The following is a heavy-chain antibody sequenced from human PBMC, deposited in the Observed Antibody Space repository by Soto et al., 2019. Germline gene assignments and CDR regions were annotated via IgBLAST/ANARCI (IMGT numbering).Heavy chain of an antibody. V-gene: IGHV5-10-1*01. CDR1: GYSFTSYW. CDR3: AREGDFWSGYYRTYYYYGMDV. Sequence: PGESLKISCKGSGYSFTSYWISWVRQMPGKGLEGMGRIDPSDSYTNYSPSFQGHVTISADKSISTAYLQWSSLKASDTAMYYCAREGDFWSGYYRTYYYYGMDVWGQGTTVTVSS. J-gene: IGHJ6*02. D-gene: IGHD3-3*01. CDR2: IDPSDSYT.